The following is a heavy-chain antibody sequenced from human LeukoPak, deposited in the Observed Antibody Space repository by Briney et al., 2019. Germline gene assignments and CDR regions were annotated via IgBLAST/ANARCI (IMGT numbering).Heavy chain of an antibody. V-gene: IGHV3-30*02. CDR3: AKDLGFWVYMDV. Sequence: GGSLRLSCAASGFTFSSYGMHWVRQAPGKGLEWVAFIRYDGSNKYYADSVKGRFTISRDNSKNTPYLQMNSLRAEDTAVYYCAKDLGFWVYMDVWGKGTTVTVSS. J-gene: IGHJ6*03. D-gene: IGHD3-3*01. CDR2: IRYDGSNK. CDR1: GFTFSSYG.